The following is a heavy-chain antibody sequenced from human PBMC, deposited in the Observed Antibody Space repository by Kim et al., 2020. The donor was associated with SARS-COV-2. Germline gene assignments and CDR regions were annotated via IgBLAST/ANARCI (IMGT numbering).Heavy chain of an antibody. D-gene: IGHD5-12*01. CDR1: GYRFSSYG. Sequence: ASVKVSCKASGYRFSSYGINWVRQAPGQGLEWMGWISTYTGDTNYAQKFQGRVSMTTETSTSTAYMELRSLRSDENAVYYCARDLVSTGVFDYCRQATRVTVPS. V-gene: IGHV1-18*01. CDR2: ISTYTGDT. J-gene: IGHJ4*02. CDR3: ARDLVSTGVFDY.